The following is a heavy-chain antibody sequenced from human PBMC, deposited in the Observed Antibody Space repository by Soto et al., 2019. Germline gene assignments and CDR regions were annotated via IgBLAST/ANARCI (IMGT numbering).Heavy chain of an antibody. J-gene: IGHJ4*02. V-gene: IGHV3-9*01. D-gene: IGHD3-3*01. CDR3: AKSGTHYDFWSGYYDY. CDR1: GFTFDDYA. Sequence: GGSLRLSCAASGFTFDDYAMHWVRQAPGKGLEWVSGISWNSGSIGYADSVKGRFTISRDNAKNSLYLQMNSLRAEDTALYYCAKSGTHYDFWSGYYDYWGQGTLVTVSS. CDR2: ISWNSGSI.